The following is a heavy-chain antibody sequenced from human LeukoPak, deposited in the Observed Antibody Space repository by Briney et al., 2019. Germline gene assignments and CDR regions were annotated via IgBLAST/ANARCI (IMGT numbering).Heavy chain of an antibody. CDR3: ARLIRRYCSGGSCPLDY. Sequence: GESLKISCKGSGYSFTSYWIGWVRQMPGKGREWMGIIYPGDSDTRYSPSFQGQVTISADKSISTAYLQWSSLKASDTAMYYCARLIRRYCSGGSCPLDYWGQGTLVTVSS. CDR2: IYPGDSDT. D-gene: IGHD2-15*01. V-gene: IGHV5-51*01. CDR1: GYSFTSYW. J-gene: IGHJ4*02.